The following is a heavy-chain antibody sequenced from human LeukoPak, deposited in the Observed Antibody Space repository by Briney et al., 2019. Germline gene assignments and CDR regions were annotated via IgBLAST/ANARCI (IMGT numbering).Heavy chain of an antibody. D-gene: IGHD1-26*01. CDR1: GFTFSSYW. Sequence: GGSLRLPCAASGFTFSSYWMSWVRQAPGKGLEWVANIKQDGTEKYYVDSVKGRFTISRDNAKNSLYLQMNTLRPEDTAVYYCARGYRIVDLFCALLWGQGTMVTVSS. J-gene: IGHJ3*01. CDR3: ARGYRIVDLFCALL. V-gene: IGHV3-7*01. CDR2: IKQDGTEK.